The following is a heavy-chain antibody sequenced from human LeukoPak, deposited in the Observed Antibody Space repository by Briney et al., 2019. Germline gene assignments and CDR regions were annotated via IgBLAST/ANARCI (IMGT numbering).Heavy chain of an antibody. CDR1: GFTFSNYD. Sequence: GGPLRLSCAASGFTFSNYDMSWVRQAPGKGLEWVSSISDSGGSTYYADSVKGRFTISRDNSKNTLYVQMTNLRAADTAVYYCAKDLSRAVAADWFDPWDQGSLVTVSS. CDR2: ISDSGGST. J-gene: IGHJ5*02. CDR3: AKDLSRAVAADWFDP. V-gene: IGHV3-23*01. D-gene: IGHD6-19*01.